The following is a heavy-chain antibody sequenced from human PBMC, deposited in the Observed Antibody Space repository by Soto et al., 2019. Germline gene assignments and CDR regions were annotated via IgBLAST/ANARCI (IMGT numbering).Heavy chain of an antibody. J-gene: IGHJ5*02. D-gene: IGHD3-10*01. CDR1: GHLFNNHW. Sequence: GESLKISCKGPGHLFNNHWIGWVRQTPGKGLEWMGLIFTRDSETKTSPSFQGHVSFSVDNSINTVYLQWTSLKTTDTGTYFCARGYFDSGHGYDLWGQGTLVTVSS. CDR3: ARGYFDSGHGYDL. V-gene: IGHV5-51*01. CDR2: IFTRDSET.